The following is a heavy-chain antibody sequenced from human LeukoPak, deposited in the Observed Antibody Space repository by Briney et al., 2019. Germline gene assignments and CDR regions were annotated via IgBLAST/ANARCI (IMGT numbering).Heavy chain of an antibody. CDR3: ARGRAYSSSWYAQAVGY. D-gene: IGHD6-13*01. Sequence: KSSETLSLTCAFYGGSFSGYYWSWIRQPPGKGLEWIGEINHSGSTNYNPSLKSKVTISVDTSKNQFSLKLSSVTAADTAVYYCARGRAYSSSWYAQAVGYWGQGTLVTVSS. CDR2: INHSGST. J-gene: IGHJ4*02. V-gene: IGHV4-34*01. CDR1: GGSFSGYY.